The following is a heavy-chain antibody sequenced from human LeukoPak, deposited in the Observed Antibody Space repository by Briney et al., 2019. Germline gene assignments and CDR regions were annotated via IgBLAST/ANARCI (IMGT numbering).Heavy chain of an antibody. V-gene: IGHV3-21*01. CDR2: ISSSSSYI. Sequence: YLTISSPASRATCSRYSMNWVRPAPGKGLEWVSSISSSSSYIYYADSVKGRFTISRDNAKNSLYLQMNSLRAEDTSVYYCARTLAATVTTTNWFDPWGQGTLVTVSS. J-gene: IGHJ5*02. CDR3: ARTLAATVTTTNWFDP. D-gene: IGHD4-17*01. CDR1: RATCSRYS.